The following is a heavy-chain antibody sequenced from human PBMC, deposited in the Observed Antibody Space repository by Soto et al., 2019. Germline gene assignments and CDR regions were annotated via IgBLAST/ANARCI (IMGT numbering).Heavy chain of an antibody. J-gene: IGHJ4*02. V-gene: IGHV3-53*04. CDR2: IYSGGIT. CDR1: GFTVSINY. CDR3: ARSFPRAH. Sequence: GGSLRLSCAASGFTVSINYMSWVRQAPGKVLDLVSVIYSGGITYXXXSLKGRFXXSRHNSKNTLXLQMNXLRAEDTAVYYCARSFPRAHWVQGTLVTVSS.